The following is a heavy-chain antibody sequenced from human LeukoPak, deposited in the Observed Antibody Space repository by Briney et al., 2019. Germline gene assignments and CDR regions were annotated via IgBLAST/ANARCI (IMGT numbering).Heavy chain of an antibody. J-gene: IGHJ4*02. CDR1: GFTFSSYG. D-gene: IGHD3-10*01. V-gene: IGHV3-30*18. CDR2: ISYDGSNK. Sequence: PGGSLRLSCAASGFTFSSYGMHWVRQAPGKGLEWVAVISYDGSNKYYADSVKGRFTISRDNSKNTLYLQMNSLRAEDTAVYYCAKDYYDLGLFDYWGQGTLVTVSS. CDR3: AKDYYDLGLFDY.